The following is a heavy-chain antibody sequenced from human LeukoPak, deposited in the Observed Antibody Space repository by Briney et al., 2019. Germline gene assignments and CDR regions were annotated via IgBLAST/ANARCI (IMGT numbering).Heavy chain of an antibody. V-gene: IGHV1-2*02. Sequence: GSVKVSCKASGYTFTGYYIHCVRRAPGQGLEWMGWINPNSGGTNYAQKFQGRVTMTRDTSISTAYMELSRLTSDDTAVYYCARGSLEYYYDASGPGYWGQGTLVTVSS. D-gene: IGHD3-22*01. CDR1: GYTFTGYY. CDR2: INPNSGGT. J-gene: IGHJ4*02. CDR3: ARGSLEYYYDASGPGY.